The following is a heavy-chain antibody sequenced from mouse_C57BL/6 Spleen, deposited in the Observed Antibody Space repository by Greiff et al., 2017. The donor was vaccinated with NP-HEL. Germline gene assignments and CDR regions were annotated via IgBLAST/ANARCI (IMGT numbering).Heavy chain of an antibody. CDR1: GFTFSSYA. CDR3: AREHYGSGFAY. D-gene: IGHD1-1*01. J-gene: IGHJ3*01. CDR2: ISDGGSYT. Sequence: EVKLMESGGGLVKPGGSLKLSCAASGFTFSSYAMSWVRQTPEKRLEWVATISDGGSYTYYPDNVKGRFTISRDNAKNNLYLQMSHLKSEDTAMYYCAREHYGSGFAYWGQGTLVTVSA. V-gene: IGHV5-4*01.